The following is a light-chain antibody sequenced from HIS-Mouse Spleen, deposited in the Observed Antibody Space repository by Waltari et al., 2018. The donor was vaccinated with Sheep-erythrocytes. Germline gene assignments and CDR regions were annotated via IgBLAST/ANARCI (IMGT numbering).Light chain of an antibody. J-gene: IGKJ1*01. CDR2: AAS. CDR1: QGIRND. V-gene: IGKV1-6*01. Sequence: AIQLTQSPSSLSASVGDRVTLTCRASQGIRNDLGWYKQKPGKAPKLLIYAASSLQSGVPSRFSGSGSGTDFTLTISSLQPEDFATYYCLQEYNYPWTFGQGTKVEIK. CDR3: LQEYNYPWT.